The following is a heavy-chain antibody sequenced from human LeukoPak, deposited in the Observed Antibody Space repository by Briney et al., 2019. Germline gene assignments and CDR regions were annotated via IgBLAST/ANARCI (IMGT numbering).Heavy chain of an antibody. V-gene: IGHV3-48*01. CDR1: GFTFSSYS. CDR3: AKAGGYYGGNWATDY. D-gene: IGHD4-23*01. CDR2: ISSSSSTI. J-gene: IGHJ4*02. Sequence: GGSLRLSCAASGFTFSSYSMNWVRQAPGKGLEWVSYISSSSSTIYYADSVKGRFTISRDNAKNSLYLQMNSLRAEDTAVYYCAKAGGYYGGNWATDYWGQGTLVTVSS.